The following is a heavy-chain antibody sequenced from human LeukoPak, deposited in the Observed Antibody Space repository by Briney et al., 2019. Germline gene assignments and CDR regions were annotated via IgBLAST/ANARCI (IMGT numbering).Heavy chain of an antibody. Sequence: PSETLSLTCTVSRGSISSYFWSWIRQPPGKGLEWIGYIYYSGSTNYNPSLKSRATISVDTSKNQFSLKLSSVTAADTAVYYCARVFPSAMVRGVDVGWFDPWGQGTLVTVSS. CDR1: RGSISSYF. D-gene: IGHD3-10*01. V-gene: IGHV4-59*01. CDR3: ARVFPSAMVRGVDVGWFDP. J-gene: IGHJ5*02. CDR2: IYYSGST.